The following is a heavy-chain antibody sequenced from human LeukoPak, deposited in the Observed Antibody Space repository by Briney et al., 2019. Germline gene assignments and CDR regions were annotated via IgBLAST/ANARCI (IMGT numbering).Heavy chain of an antibody. J-gene: IGHJ4*02. Sequence: GRSLRLSCAASGFSFSSYAMNWVRQAPGKGLEWISYIDGGSTDIYYADSVKGRFTISRDNAKNSLYLQMNSLRVEETAVFYCARDRTAAPLDSWGEGTLVTVSS. CDR1: GFSFSSYA. CDR3: ARDRTAAPLDS. D-gene: IGHD6-13*01. V-gene: IGHV3-48*01. CDR2: IDGGSTDI.